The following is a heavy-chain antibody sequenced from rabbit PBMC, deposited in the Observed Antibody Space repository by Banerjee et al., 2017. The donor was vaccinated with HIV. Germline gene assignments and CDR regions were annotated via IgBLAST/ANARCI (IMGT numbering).Heavy chain of an antibody. D-gene: IGHD4-1*01. CDR1: GFSFSSYW. V-gene: IGHV1S45*01. Sequence: QEQLEESGGDLVKPEGSLTLTCTASGFSFSSYWMCWVRQAPGKGLEWIACIYAGYSDNTAYASWAKGRFTISKSSSTTVTLQMTSLTAADTATYFCARDLAGAIGWNFNLWGQGTLVTVS. CDR3: ARDLAGAIGWNFNL. J-gene: IGHJ4*01. CDR2: IYAGYSDNT.